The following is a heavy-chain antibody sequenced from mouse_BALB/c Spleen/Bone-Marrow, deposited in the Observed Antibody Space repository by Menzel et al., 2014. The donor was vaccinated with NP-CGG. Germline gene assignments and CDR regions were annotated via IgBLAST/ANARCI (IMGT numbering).Heavy chain of an antibody. CDR2: IWAGGST. CDR1: GFSLSSFG. V-gene: IGHV2-9*02. Sequence: VKLVESGPGLVAPSQGLSITCTASGFSLSSFGIHWVRQPPGKGLEWLGVIWAGGSTNYDSAFMSRLTISKDDSKSQVFLEMSSLQTDDTAMYYCATYYRYDGAYWGQGTLVTVSA. CDR3: ATYYRYDGAY. J-gene: IGHJ3*01. D-gene: IGHD2-14*01.